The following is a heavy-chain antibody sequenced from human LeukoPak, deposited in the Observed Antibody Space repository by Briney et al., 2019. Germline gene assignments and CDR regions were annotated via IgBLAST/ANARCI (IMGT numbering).Heavy chain of an antibody. CDR2: ISGSAGRT. CDR1: GFTFSSYA. J-gene: IGHJ4*02. Sequence: GGSLRLSCAASGFTFSSYAMSWVRQAPGKGLEWVSAISGSAGRTYYADSVKGRFTSSRDNTKNTLFLQMNSLRAEDTALYYCAKDRSGGNYATFDYWGQGTLVTVSS. D-gene: IGHD4-23*01. V-gene: IGHV3-23*01. CDR3: AKDRSGGNYATFDY.